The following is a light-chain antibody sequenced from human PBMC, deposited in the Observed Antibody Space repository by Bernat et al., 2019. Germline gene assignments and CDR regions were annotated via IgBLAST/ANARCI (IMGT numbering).Light chain of an antibody. CDR1: QNINNY. CDR2: LAS. V-gene: IGKV1-39*01. Sequence: DIQMTQSPSSLSASVEDRVTFTCRASQNINNYLNWYQQKPGKAPKLLIYLASNLQSGVPSRFSGSGSGTDFTLTISSLQPEDFATYFCKQSFRTPYTFGQGTKLDIE. CDR3: KQSFRTPYT. J-gene: IGKJ2*01.